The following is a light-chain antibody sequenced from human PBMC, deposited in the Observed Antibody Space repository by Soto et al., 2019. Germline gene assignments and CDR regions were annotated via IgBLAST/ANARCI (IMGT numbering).Light chain of an antibody. V-gene: IGKV1-5*01. CDR2: AAS. Sequence: DIQMTQSPSRLSASVGDRVTITCRASQSIGYWLAWYQQKPGKAPNLLIYAASTLETGVPSRFSGSGYGTEFTLTIASLQPDDSASYYCQQYNNWPLTFGGGTKVEIK. CDR1: QSIGYW. CDR3: QQYNNWPLT. J-gene: IGKJ4*01.